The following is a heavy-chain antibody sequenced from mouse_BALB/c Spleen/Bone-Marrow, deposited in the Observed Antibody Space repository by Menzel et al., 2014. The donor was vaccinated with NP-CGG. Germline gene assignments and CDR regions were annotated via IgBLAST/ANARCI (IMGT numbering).Heavy chain of an antibody. J-gene: IGHJ4*01. CDR2: ISNGSSPI. CDR3: ARKGAMITHYYAMDY. CDR1: GFTFSSFG. D-gene: IGHD2-4*01. V-gene: IGHV5-17*02. Sequence: EVQGVESGGGLVQPGGSRKLSCAASGFTFSSFGMHWVRQAPEKGLEWVAYISNGSSPIYYADTVKGRFTISRDNPKNNLFLQMTSLRSEGTAMYYCARKGAMITHYYAMDYWGQGTSVTVSS.